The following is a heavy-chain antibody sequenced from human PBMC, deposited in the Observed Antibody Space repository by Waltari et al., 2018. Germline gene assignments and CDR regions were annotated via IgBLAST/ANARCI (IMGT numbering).Heavy chain of an antibody. V-gene: IGHV4-34*01. CDR1: GVSFSGYY. J-gene: IGHJ5*02. CDR2: NNHSGST. CDR3: ARGADIAAAGRGWFDP. D-gene: IGHD6-13*01. Sequence: QVQLQQWGAGLWEPSETLSLTCAVYGVSFSGYYWIWHRQPPGQGVEGIGENNHSGSTNYNPSLKRRVTISVDTSKNQFSLKLSSVTAADTAVYYCARGADIAAAGRGWFDPWGQGTLVTVSS.